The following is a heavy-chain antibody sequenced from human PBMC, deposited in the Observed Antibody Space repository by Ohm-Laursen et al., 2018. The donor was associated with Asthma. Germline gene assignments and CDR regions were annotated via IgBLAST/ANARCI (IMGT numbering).Heavy chain of an antibody. CDR1: GFTFSNYA. D-gene: IGHD3-10*01. CDR2: IYPGGAT. J-gene: IGHJ3*01. V-gene: IGHV3-53*01. CDR3: ARGQGSGDISGSDPFDL. Sequence: SLRLSCTASGFTFSNYAIHWIRQGPEKGLEWVSDIYPGGATFYADSVKGRFTISRDDSKNTLNLQMSSLRGDDTAVYYCARGQGSGDISGSDPFDLWGQGTTVIVSS.